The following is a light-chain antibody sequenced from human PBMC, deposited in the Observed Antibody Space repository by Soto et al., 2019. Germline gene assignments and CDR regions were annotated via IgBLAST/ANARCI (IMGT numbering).Light chain of an antibody. CDR3: SSYTSSSFPVI. Sequence: QSALTQPASVSGSPGQSITISCTGTSSDVGSYNYVSWYQFYPGKAPKLMIYDVSNRPSGVSDRFSGSKSGNTASLTISGLLAEDEADYYCSSYTSSSFPVIYGGGTQLTV. CDR1: SSDVGSYNY. V-gene: IGLV2-14*03. CDR2: DVS. J-gene: IGLJ2*01.